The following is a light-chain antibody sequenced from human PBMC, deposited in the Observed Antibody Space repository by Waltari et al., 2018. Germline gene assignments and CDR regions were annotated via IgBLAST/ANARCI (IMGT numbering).Light chain of an antibody. CDR1: SSNIGRTY. CDR3: ATWEDSLSAWV. J-gene: IGLJ3*02. CDR2: RNN. V-gene: IGLV1-47*01. Sequence: QSVLTQPPSASGPPGQRVTVSCSGSSSNIGRTYVYWYQQLPGTAPRLIIYRNNQRPAGVPDRFSGSKSGTSASLAISGLRSEDEADYYCATWEDSLSAWVFGGGTKLTVL.